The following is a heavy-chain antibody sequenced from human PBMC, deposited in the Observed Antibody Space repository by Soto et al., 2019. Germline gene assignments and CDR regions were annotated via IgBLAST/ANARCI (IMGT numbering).Heavy chain of an antibody. V-gene: IGHV4-34*01. D-gene: IGHD3-22*01. CDR1: GGYFLGHS. Sequence: SETLSLTCSVYGGYFLGHSWTWIRHTPGKGLEWIGDINHSGRVNYSPSLKSRVTIPLDTSKNQFSLTLSAVTAADTAMYYCSTRAYDTNGYYRFDPWGQGTLVTVSS. J-gene: IGHJ5*01. CDR3: STRAYDTNGYYRFDP. CDR2: INHSGRV.